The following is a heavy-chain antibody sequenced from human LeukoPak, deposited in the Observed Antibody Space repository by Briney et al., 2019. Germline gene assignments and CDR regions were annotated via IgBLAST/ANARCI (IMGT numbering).Heavy chain of an antibody. V-gene: IGHV1-2*02. J-gene: IGHJ4*02. CDR2: INPNSGGT. Sequence: ASVKVSCKASGYTFTGYYMHWVRQAPGQGLEWMGWINPNSGGTNYAQKFRGRVTMTRDTSISTAYMELSRLRSDDTAVYYCARDRHQLLPGEDYWGQGTLVTVSS. CDR3: ARDRHQLLPGEDY. D-gene: IGHD2-2*01. CDR1: GYTFTGYY.